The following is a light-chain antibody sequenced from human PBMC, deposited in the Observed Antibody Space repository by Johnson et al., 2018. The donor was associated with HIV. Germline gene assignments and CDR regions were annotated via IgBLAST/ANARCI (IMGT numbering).Light chain of an antibody. CDR1: SSNIGNNY. J-gene: IGLJ1*01. Sequence: QSVLTQPPSVSAAPGQKVTISCSGTSSNIGNNYVSWYQQFPGTAPKLVIYDNNNRPSGIPDRFSGSKSGTSATLGITGLQTGDEADYYCGTWDSSLSAGGGNYVFGTGTKVTV. V-gene: IGLV1-51*01. CDR2: DNN. CDR3: GTWDSSLSAGGGNYV.